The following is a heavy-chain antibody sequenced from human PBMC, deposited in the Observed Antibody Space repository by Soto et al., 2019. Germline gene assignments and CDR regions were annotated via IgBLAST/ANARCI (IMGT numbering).Heavy chain of an antibody. CDR1: GFTFSSYA. J-gene: IGHJ5*02. CDR2: ISGSGGST. Sequence: GGSLRLSCAASGFTFSSYAMSWVRQAPGKGLEWVSAISGSGGSTYYADSVKGRFTISRDNSKNTLYLQMNSLRAEDTAVYYCAKGSLWFGELSSWFDPWGQGTLVTVSS. CDR3: AKGSLWFGELSSWFDP. D-gene: IGHD3-10*01. V-gene: IGHV3-23*01.